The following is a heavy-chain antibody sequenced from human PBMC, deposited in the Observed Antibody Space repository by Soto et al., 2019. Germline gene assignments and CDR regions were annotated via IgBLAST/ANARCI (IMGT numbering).Heavy chain of an antibody. V-gene: IGHV4-4*02. J-gene: IGHJ4*02. D-gene: IGHD5-18*01. CDR3: AREGYNYDYDY. CDR2: IHHSGKT. Sequence: SETLSLTCAVSGDSISSSNWWSWVRQPPGKGLEWIGKIHHSGKTNYNPSLKNRVTISLDKSKNQFSLRLSSVTAADTAVYYCAREGYNYDYDYWGQGTLVTVSS. CDR1: GDSISSSNW.